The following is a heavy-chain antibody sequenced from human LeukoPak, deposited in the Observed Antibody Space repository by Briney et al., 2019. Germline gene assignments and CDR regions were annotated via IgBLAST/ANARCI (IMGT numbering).Heavy chain of an antibody. D-gene: IGHD4-17*01. V-gene: IGHV3-23*01. CDR1: GFTFSSYS. CDR2: ISGSGGST. CDR3: AKGGRLRPLDY. J-gene: IGHJ4*02. Sequence: GGSLRLSCAASGFTFSSYSMNWVRQAPGKGLEWVSAISGSGGSTYYADSVKGRFTISRDNSKNTLYLQMNSLRAEDTAVYYCAKGGRLRPLDYWGQGTLVTVSS.